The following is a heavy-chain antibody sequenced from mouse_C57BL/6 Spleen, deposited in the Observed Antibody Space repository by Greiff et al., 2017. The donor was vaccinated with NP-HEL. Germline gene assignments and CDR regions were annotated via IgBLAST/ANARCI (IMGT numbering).Heavy chain of an antibody. CDR2: ISYDGSN. CDR1: GYSITSGYY. D-gene: IGHD1-1*01. J-gene: IGHJ1*03. CDR3: ARDRDYYGWYFDV. V-gene: IGHV3-6*01. Sequence: VQLQQSGPGLVKPSQSLSLTCSVTGYSITSGYYWNWIRQFPGNKLEWMGYISYDGSNNYNPSLKNRISITRDTSKNQFFLKLNSVTTEDTATYYCARDRDYYGWYFDVWGTGTTVTVSS.